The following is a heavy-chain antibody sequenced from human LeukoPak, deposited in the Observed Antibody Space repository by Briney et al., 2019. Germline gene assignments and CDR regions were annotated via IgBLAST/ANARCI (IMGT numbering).Heavy chain of an antibody. D-gene: IGHD3-9*01. J-gene: IGHJ4*02. V-gene: IGHV3-30*02. Sequence: GGSLRLSCAASGFTFNSHGMHWVRQGPGKGPEWVAFIVYDGGYKYYADSVKGRFTISRDNSKNPLFLQMNSLRTEDTAVYYCAKVQSYYGILTGDPFDYWGQGTLVTVSS. CDR2: IVYDGGYK. CDR3: AKVQSYYGILTGDPFDY. CDR1: GFTFNSHG.